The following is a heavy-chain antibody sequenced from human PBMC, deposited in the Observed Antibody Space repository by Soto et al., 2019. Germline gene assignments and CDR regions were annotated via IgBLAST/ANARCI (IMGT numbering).Heavy chain of an antibody. CDR2: IYYSGST. CDR1: GGSISSYY. D-gene: IGHD2-21*02. CDR3: ARVLFDCGGDCYSYYFDY. Sequence: SETLSLTSPVSGGSISSYYLSWIRQPPGKGLEWIGYIYYSGSTNYNPSLKSRVTISVDTSKNQFSLKLSSVTAADTAVYYCARVLFDCGGDCYSYYFDYWGQGTLVTVSS. J-gene: IGHJ4*02. V-gene: IGHV4-59*01.